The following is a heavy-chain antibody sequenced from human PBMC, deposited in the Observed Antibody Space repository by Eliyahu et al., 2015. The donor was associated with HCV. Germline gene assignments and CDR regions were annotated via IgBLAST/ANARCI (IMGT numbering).Heavy chain of an antibody. J-gene: IGHJ2*01. CDR3: ARPNELDDPVWYFDL. D-gene: IGHD1-26*01. CDR1: GGSISSSSYY. CDR2: IYYXGST. Sequence: QLQLQESGPGLVKPSETLSLTXTVSGGSISSSSYYXGXXRQPPGKGLEWIGXIYYXGSTYYNPSLKSRVTISVDTSKNQFSLKLSSVTAADTAVYYCARPNELDDPVWYFDLWGRGTLVTVSS. V-gene: IGHV4-39*01.